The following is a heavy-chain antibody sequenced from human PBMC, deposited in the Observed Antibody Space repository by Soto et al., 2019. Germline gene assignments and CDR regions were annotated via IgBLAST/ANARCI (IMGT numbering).Heavy chain of an antibody. CDR1: GFSLTSTAVG. D-gene: IGHD6-19*01. Sequence: QITLKESGPTLVEPTQTLTLTCTFSGFSLTSTAVGVNWIRQPPGKALEWLALIYWDDDNQYSPSLKSRITITKDTSKNQVVLTMANMGPVDTATYYCAHGSGWLSDYWGQGTLVTVYS. J-gene: IGHJ4*02. CDR3: AHGSGWLSDY. CDR2: IYWDDDN. V-gene: IGHV2-5*02.